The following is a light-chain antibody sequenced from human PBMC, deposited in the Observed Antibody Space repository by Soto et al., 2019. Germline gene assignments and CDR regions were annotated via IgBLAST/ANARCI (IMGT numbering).Light chain of an antibody. CDR1: QSVSSNY. CDR3: QQYGSAPLT. V-gene: IGKV3-20*01. J-gene: IGKJ4*01. Sequence: EIVLTQSPGTLSLSPGEGATLSCRASQSVSSNYLAWHQQKRGQAPRLLIYGASSRATGIPDRFSGSGAGTDFPLTSSILEPEDFAVYYCQQYGSAPLTFGGGTNVKIK. CDR2: GAS.